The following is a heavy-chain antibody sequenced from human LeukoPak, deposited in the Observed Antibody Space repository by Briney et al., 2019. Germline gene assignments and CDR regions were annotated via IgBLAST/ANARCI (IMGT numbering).Heavy chain of an antibody. CDR1: GYTFTSYY. D-gene: IGHD2-15*01. J-gene: IGHJ4*02. V-gene: IGHV1-46*01. Sequence: ASVKVSCKASGYTFTSYYVHWVRQAPGQGLEWMAIVNPSGGSTSYAQKFQGRVTMTRDMSTSTLYMELSSLRSEDTAEYYCAREGRFCRGGSCYERYYFDYWGQGTLVTVSS. CDR2: VNPSGGST. CDR3: AREGRFCRGGSCYERYYFDY.